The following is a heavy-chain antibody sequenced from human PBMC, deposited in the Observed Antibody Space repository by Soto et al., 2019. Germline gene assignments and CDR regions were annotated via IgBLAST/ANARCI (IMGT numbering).Heavy chain of an antibody. J-gene: IGHJ3*02. CDR1: SGSISSSNW. Sequence: PSETLSLTCAVSSGSISSSNWWSWVRQPPGKGLEWIGEIYHSGSTNYNPSLKSRVTISVDKSKNQFSLKLSSVTAADTAVYYCARLTFGEVYAFDIWGQGTMVTVSS. CDR2: IYHSGST. CDR3: ARLTFGEVYAFDI. D-gene: IGHD3-16*01. V-gene: IGHV4-4*02.